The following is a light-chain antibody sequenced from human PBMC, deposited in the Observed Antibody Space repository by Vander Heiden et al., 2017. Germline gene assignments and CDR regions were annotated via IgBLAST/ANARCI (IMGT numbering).Light chain of an antibody. CDR1: NIVSKS. V-gene: IGLV3-21*02. Sequence: SYVLTQPPLSTVAPGQAALITCGGSNIVSKSVHWYLQKPRQPPVTVLYDGTDRRSGIPAGFSGSNCGNTATLPISRVEAADDAAYYCQVWDSSSDPWVFGGGTKLTVL. CDR3: QVWDSSSDPWV. J-gene: IGLJ3*02. CDR2: DGT.